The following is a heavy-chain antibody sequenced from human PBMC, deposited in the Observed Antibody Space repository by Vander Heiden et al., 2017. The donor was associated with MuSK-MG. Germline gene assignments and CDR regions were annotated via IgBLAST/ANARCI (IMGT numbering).Heavy chain of an antibody. D-gene: IGHD3-22*01. V-gene: IGHV1-8*01. Sequence: QVQLVQSGAEVKKPGASVKVSCKASGYTFTSYDINWVRQATGQGLEWMGWMNPNSGNTGYAQKFQGRVTMTRNTSISTAYMELSILRSEDTAVYYCARSYYDSSGYYRDFDYWGQGTLVTVSS. CDR2: MNPNSGNT. CDR3: ARSYYDSSGYYRDFDY. J-gene: IGHJ4*02. CDR1: GYTFTSYD.